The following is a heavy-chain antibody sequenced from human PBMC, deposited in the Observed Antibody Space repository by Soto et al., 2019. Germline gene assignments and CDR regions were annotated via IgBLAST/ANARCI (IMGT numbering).Heavy chain of an antibody. V-gene: IGHV4-31*03. CDR3: ARDQATIVYGSGSYPYYGMDV. D-gene: IGHD3-10*01. Sequence: PSETLSLTCTVSGGSISSGGYYWSWIRQHPGKGLEWIGYIYYSASTYYNPSLKSRVTISVDTSKNQFSLKLSSVTAADTAVYYCARDQATIVYGSGSYPYYGMDVWGQGTTVTVSS. J-gene: IGHJ6*02. CDR2: IYYSAST. CDR1: GGSISSGGYY.